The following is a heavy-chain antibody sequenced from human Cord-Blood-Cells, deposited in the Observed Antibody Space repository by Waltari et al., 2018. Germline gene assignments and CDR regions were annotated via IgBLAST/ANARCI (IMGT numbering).Heavy chain of an antibody. V-gene: IGHV1-69*01. J-gene: IGHJ4*02. CDR2: IIPIFGTA. Sequence: QVQLVQSGAEVKKPGSSVQVACKASGGSLSSYAMSWVRQARGQGLEWMGGIIPIFGTANDAQKFQGRVTITADESTSTAYMELSSLRSEDTAVYYCARDRFSTGVYDYWGQGTLVTVSS. D-gene: IGHD3-3*01. CDR1: GGSLSSYA. CDR3: ARDRFSTGVYDY.